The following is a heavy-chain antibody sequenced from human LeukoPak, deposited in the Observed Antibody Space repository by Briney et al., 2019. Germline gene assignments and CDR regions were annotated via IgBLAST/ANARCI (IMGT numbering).Heavy chain of an antibody. Sequence: SETLSLTCTVSGGSISSYYWSWIRQPPGKGLEWIGYIYYSGSTNYNPSLKSRVTISVDTSKNQFSLKLSFVTAADTAVYYCARERYSRKTVLEQWLGGDYFDYWGQGTLVTVSS. CDR1: GGSISSYY. CDR2: IYYSGST. D-gene: IGHD6-19*01. CDR3: ARERYSRKTVLEQWLGGDYFDY. V-gene: IGHV4-59*12. J-gene: IGHJ4*02.